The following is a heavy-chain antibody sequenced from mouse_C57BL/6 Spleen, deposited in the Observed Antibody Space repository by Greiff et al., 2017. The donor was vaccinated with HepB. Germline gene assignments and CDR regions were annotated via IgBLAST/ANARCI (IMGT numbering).Heavy chain of an antibody. CDR3: THWETY. CDR2: IDPETGGT. V-gene: IGHV1-15*01. Sequence: VKLMESGAELVRPGASVTLSCKASGYTFTDYEMHWVKQTPVHGLEWIGAIDPETGGTAYNQKFKGKAILTADKSSSTAYMELRSLTSEDSAVYYCTHWETYWGQGTLVTVSA. D-gene: IGHD4-1*01. CDR1: GYTFTDYE. J-gene: IGHJ3*01.